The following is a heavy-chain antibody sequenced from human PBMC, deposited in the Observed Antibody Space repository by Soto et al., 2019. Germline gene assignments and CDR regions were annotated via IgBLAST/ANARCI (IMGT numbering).Heavy chain of an antibody. CDR1: GFTVSSNY. CDR2: IYSGGST. Sequence: GGSLRLSCAASGFTVSSNYMSWVRQVPGKGLEWVSVIYSGGSTYYADSVKGRFTISRDNSKNTLYLQMNSLRAEDTAVYYCARDLYSSSWYAFDPWGQGTLVTVSS. V-gene: IGHV3-66*01. J-gene: IGHJ5*02. CDR3: ARDLYSSSWYAFDP. D-gene: IGHD6-13*01.